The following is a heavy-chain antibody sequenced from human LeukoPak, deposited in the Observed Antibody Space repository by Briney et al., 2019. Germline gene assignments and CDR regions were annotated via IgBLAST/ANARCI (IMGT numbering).Heavy chain of an antibody. Sequence: SEALSLTCSVSGGSINNYYWSWIRQPPGKGLEGIGYIYYSGSTNYNPSLKSRVTISVDTSKNQFSLKLSSVTAADTAVYYCARLAYSGYGWFDPWGQGTLVTVSS. J-gene: IGHJ5*02. CDR1: GGSINNYY. V-gene: IGHV4-59*08. CDR2: IYYSGST. CDR3: ARLAYSGYGWFDP. D-gene: IGHD5-12*01.